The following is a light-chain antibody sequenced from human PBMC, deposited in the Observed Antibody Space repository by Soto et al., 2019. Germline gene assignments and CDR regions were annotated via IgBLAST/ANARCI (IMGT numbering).Light chain of an antibody. V-gene: IGKV3-11*01. J-gene: IGKJ2*01. CDR2: DAS. CDR3: HQRSQWPHT. Sequence: ENVLTQSPVTLSLSPGERATLSCRASQSVSRYLTWYQQRPGQAPRLLIYDASNRATGITATFSGSGSGTDFTLTISSLEPEDFAVYYCHQRSQWPHTFGQGTKLEI. CDR1: QSVSRY.